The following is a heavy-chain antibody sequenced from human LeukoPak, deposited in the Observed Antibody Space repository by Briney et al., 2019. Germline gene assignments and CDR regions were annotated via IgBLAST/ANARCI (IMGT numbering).Heavy chain of an antibody. Sequence: PGDSLRLSCAASGFTFSIYSMNWVRQAPGKGLEWVSSISSGSSYIYYADSVKGRFTISRDNTKSSLYLQMSSLRAEDTAVYYCARWHSEFWASDIWGQGTMVTVSS. CDR3: ARWHSEFWASDI. D-gene: IGHD3-3*01. V-gene: IGHV3-21*01. CDR2: ISSGSSYI. J-gene: IGHJ3*02. CDR1: GFTFSIYS.